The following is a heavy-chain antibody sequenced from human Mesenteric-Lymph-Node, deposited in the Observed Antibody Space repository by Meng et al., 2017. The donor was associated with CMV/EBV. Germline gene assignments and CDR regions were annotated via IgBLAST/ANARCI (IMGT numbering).Heavy chain of an antibody. D-gene: IGHD1-26*01. CDR1: GVTFSSYA. V-gene: IGHV3-21*01. CDR3: ARDFSSGSSLDY. J-gene: IGHJ4*02. Sequence: GGSLRLSCAVSGVTFSSYAMNWVRQAPGKGLEWVSSIDSSSSYIYYGDSVKGRFTVSRDNAKNSLYLQMNSLTAEDTALYYCARDFSSGSSLDYRGQGTLVTVSS. CDR2: IDSSSSYI.